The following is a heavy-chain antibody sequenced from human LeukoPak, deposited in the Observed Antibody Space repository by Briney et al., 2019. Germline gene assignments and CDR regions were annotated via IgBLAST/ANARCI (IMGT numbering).Heavy chain of an antibody. CDR3: ARHGEYGDPYDY. CDR1: GYSISSGYY. Sequence: SETLSLTCAVSGYSISSGYYWGWIRQHPGKGLEWIGSIYHSGSTYYNPSLKSRVTISEDTSKSQFSLKLSSVTAADTAVYYCARHGEYGDPYDYWGPGTLVTVSS. J-gene: IGHJ4*02. D-gene: IGHD4-17*01. CDR2: IYHSGST. V-gene: IGHV4-38-2*01.